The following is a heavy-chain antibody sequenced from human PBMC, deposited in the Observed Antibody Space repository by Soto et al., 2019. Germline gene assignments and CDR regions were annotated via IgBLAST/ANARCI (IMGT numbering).Heavy chain of an antibody. J-gene: IGHJ4*02. Sequence: GGSLRLSCAASGFTVSSNYMSWVRQAPGKGLEWVSVIYSGGSTYYADSVNGRFTISRDNSKNTLYLQMNSLRAEDTAVYYCAKDGLHYYDSSGSGDSWYFDYWGQGTLVTVSS. CDR2: IYSGGST. D-gene: IGHD3-22*01. CDR3: AKDGLHYYDSSGSGDSWYFDY. CDR1: GFTVSSNY. V-gene: IGHV3-66*01.